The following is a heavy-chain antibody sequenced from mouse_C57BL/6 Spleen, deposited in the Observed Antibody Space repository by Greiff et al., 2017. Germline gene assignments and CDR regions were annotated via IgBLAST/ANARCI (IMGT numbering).Heavy chain of an antibody. J-gene: IGHJ2*01. D-gene: IGHD2-2*01. CDR1: GYTFTSYW. CDR2: IHPNSGST. CDR3: ARGMVTTEEYYFDY. Sequence: QVQLQQPGAELVKPGASVKLSCKASGYTFTSYWMHWVKQRPGQGLEWIGMIHPNSGSTNYNEKFKSKATLTVDKSSSTAYMQLSSLTSEDSAVYYCARGMVTTEEYYFDYWGQGTTLTVSS. V-gene: IGHV1-64*01.